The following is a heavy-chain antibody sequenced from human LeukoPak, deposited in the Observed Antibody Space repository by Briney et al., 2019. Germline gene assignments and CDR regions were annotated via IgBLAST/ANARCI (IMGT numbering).Heavy chain of an antibody. J-gene: IGHJ4*02. CDR1: GLIVSSNH. D-gene: IGHD6-13*01. V-gene: IGHV3-53*01. CDR3: ARDHAPAGGGLDY. CDR2: IYTGGIT. Sequence: GGSLRLSCAATGLIVSSNHMAWVRHAPGKGLGWVSVIYTGGITYYAASVQGRFTISRDNSKNKVYIHMNNLRVEDTALYYCARDHAPAGGGLDYWGQGTQVTVSP.